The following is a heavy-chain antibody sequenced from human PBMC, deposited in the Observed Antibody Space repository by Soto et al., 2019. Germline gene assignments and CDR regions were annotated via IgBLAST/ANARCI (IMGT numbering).Heavy chain of an antibody. CDR1: GFTFINFG. D-gene: IGHD2-15*01. CDR3: AKGSDMDWFDP. Sequence: GGSLRLSCLASGFTFINFGMHWFRQAPGKGLEWVAVISHDGTSKYYGNSVKGRFSISRDDSMNTVYLQLNSLRAEDTAVYYCAKGSDMDWFDPWGQGTLVTVSS. V-gene: IGHV3-30*18. J-gene: IGHJ5*02. CDR2: ISHDGTSK.